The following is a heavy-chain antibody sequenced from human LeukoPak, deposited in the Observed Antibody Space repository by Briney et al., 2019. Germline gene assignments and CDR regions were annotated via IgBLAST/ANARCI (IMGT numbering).Heavy chain of an antibody. Sequence: PGGSLRLSCAASGVTFSSYSMNWGRQAPGKGLEWGAVISYDGRNKYYADSVKGRFTISRDNSKNTLYLQMNSLRAEDTAVYYCARYGGEYYFDYWGQGTLVTVSS. J-gene: IGHJ4*02. CDR3: ARYGGEYYFDY. CDR2: ISYDGRNK. D-gene: IGHD3-16*01. CDR1: GVTFSSYS. V-gene: IGHV3-30*03.